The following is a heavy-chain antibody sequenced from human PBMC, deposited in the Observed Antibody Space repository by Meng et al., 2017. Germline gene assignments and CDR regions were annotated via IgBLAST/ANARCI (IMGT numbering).Heavy chain of an antibody. CDR1: GFTFSSYW. D-gene: IGHD4-23*01. V-gene: IGHV3-74*01. CDR3: ARGGKYVWGLDY. J-gene: IGHJ4*02. Sequence: EVQLGESGGGLVRPGGSLSLSCAASGFTFSSYWMHWVRQAPGKGLVWVSRINSDGSSTSYADSVKGRFTISRDNAKNTLYLQMNSLRAEDTAVYYCARGGKYVWGLDYWGQGTLVTVSS. CDR2: INSDGSST.